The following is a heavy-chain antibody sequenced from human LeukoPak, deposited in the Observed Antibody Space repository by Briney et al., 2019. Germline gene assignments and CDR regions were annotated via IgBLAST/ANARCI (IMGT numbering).Heavy chain of an antibody. J-gene: IGHJ5*02. Sequence: VGSLRLSCAASGVTFSAHSMNWVRQAPGKGLEWLSYISSSSATLFYADSVKGRLTVSRENAKNSLYPQLDSLRAEDTAMYYCARDLLMGHGFDPWGQGTLVTVSS. V-gene: IGHV3-48*01. CDR1: GVTFSAHS. CDR2: ISSSSATL. D-gene: IGHD2-15*01. CDR3: ARDLLMGHGFDP.